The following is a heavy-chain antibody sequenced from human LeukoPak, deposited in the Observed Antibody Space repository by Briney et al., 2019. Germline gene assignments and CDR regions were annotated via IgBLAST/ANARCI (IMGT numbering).Heavy chain of an antibody. CDR2: IYYTET. CDR3: ATRKLGNDY. Sequence: SETLSLTCTVSGGSVSDYYWSWIRQSPGKGLEWIGYIYYTETSYNPSLKSRVTISADTSKNQFSLKSYSVTAADTAVYYCATRKLGNDYWGQGTLVTVSS. CDR1: GGSVSDYY. D-gene: IGHD7-27*01. V-gene: IGHV4-59*02. J-gene: IGHJ4*02.